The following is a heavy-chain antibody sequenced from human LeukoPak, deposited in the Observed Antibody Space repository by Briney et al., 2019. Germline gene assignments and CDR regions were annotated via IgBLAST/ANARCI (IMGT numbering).Heavy chain of an antibody. CDR1: GFTFSSYE. Sequence: PGGSLRLSCAASGFTFSSYEMNWVRRAPGKGLEWVSSISGSSSYIYYADSMKGRFTISRDNAKKSLYLQMNSLRAEDTAVYYCARGSSNVAARNNWFDPWGQGTLVTVSS. CDR2: ISGSSSYI. J-gene: IGHJ5*02. V-gene: IGHV3-21*01. CDR3: ARGSSNVAARNNWFDP. D-gene: IGHD6-6*01.